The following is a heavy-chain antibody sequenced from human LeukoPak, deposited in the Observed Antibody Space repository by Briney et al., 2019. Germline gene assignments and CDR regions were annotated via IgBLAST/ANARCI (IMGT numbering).Heavy chain of an antibody. D-gene: IGHD3-16*01. CDR2: ISHTPVT. Sequence: SKTLSLTCTVSGYSISSGYYWSWIRQTPGKGLEWIGSISHTPVTYHNPSLKSRVAMSVDTSKNQFSLRLSSVTAADTAIYYCGREGGRSHTSNWGQGTLVTVSS. V-gene: IGHV4-38-2*02. CDR3: GREGGRSHTSN. J-gene: IGHJ4*02. CDR1: GYSISSGYY.